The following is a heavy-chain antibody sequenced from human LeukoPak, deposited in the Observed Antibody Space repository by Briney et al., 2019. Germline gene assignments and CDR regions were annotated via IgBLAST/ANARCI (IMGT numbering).Heavy chain of an antibody. V-gene: IGHV3-30*18. CDR3: AKDETTYSSGWFDAFDI. J-gene: IGHJ3*02. D-gene: IGHD6-19*01. CDR1: GFTFSSYG. CDR2: ISYDGGNK. Sequence: PGRSLRLSCAASGFTFSSYGMHWVRQAPGKGLEWVAVISYDGGNKYFADSVKGRFTISRDNSKNTLYLQMNSLRAEDTAAYYCAKDETTYSSGWFDAFDIWGQGTMVTVSS.